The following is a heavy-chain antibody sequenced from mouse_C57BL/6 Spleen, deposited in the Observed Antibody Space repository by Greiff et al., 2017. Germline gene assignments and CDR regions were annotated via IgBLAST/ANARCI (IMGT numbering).Heavy chain of an antibody. J-gene: IGHJ4*01. V-gene: IGHV1-80*01. CDR3: ARWLRFYYAMDY. Sequence: QVQLQQSGAELVKPGASVKISCKASGYAFSSYWLNWVKQRPGKGLEWIGQIYPGDGDTTYNGKFKGKATLTADKSSSTAYMQLSSLTSEDSAVYFCARWLRFYYAMDYWGQGTSVTVSS. D-gene: IGHD2-2*01. CDR1: GYAFSSYW. CDR2: IYPGDGDT.